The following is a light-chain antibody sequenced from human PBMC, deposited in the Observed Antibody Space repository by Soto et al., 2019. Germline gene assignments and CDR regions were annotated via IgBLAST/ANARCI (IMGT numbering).Light chain of an antibody. CDR3: QQYNNWPRT. CDR2: GAS. CDR1: QSVSSS. V-gene: IGKV3-15*01. J-gene: IGKJ1*01. Sequence: MTQSPATLSVSPGERATLSCRASQSVSSSLAWYQQKPGQAPRLLIYGASTRAADIPAKFSGSGSGTEFTLTISSLQSEDFAVYYCQQYNNWPRTFGQGTKVDIK.